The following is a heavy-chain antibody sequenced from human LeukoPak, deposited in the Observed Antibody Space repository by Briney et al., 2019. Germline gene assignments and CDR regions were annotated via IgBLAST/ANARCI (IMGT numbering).Heavy chain of an antibody. CDR3: ASSGGSYFY. V-gene: IGHV4-61*02. D-gene: IGHD1-26*01. J-gene: IGHJ4*02. Sequence: SETLSLTCTVSGGSISSGSYYWSWIRQPAGKGLEWIGRIYTSGSTNYNPSLKSRVTISVDTSKNQFSLKLNSVTAADTAVYYCASSGGSYFYWGQGTLVTVSS. CDR2: IYTSGST. CDR1: GGSISSGSYY.